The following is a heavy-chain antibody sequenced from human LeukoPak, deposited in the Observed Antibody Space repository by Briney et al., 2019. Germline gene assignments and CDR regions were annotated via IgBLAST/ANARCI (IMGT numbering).Heavy chain of an antibody. CDR3: AKEPLSYSSSWYPVRD. CDR1: GFTFSSCA. Sequence: GGSLRLSCAASGFTFSSCAMNWVRQAPGKGLEWVSYISSSGSTIYYADSVKGRFTISRDNAKNSLYLQMNSLRAEDTAVYYCAKEPLSYSSSWYPVRDWGQGTLVTVSS. V-gene: IGHV3-48*04. D-gene: IGHD6-13*01. J-gene: IGHJ4*02. CDR2: ISSSGSTI.